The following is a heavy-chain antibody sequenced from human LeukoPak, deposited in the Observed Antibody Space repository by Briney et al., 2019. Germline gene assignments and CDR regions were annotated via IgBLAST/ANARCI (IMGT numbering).Heavy chain of an antibody. CDR3: ARGRVAAAGAFDY. Sequence: SETLSLTCTVSGGSISSYYWSWIRQTAGKGLEWVGRIYTSGSTNYNPSLKSRITMSVDTSKNQFSLKLTSVTAADTAVYYCARGRVAAAGAFDYWGQGTLVTVSS. CDR2: IYTSGST. V-gene: IGHV4-4*07. CDR1: GGSISSYY. D-gene: IGHD6-13*01. J-gene: IGHJ4*02.